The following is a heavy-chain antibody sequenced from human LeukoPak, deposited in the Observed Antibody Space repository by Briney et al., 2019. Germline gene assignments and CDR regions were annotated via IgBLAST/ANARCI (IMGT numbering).Heavy chain of an antibody. Sequence: GRSLRLSCTASGFIFSNYGMHWVRQAPGKGLEWVTFIRYDESYRYYIDSVKGRFTISRDNSKNTLYLQMNSLRAEDTAVYFCAKQGIELTLDYWGQGTLVTVSS. CDR1: GFIFSNYG. D-gene: IGHD5-18*01. J-gene: IGHJ4*02. V-gene: IGHV3-30*02. CDR2: IRYDESYR. CDR3: AKQGIELTLDY.